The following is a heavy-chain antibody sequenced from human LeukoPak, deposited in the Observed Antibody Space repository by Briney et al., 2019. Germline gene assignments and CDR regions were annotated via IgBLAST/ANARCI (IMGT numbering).Heavy chain of an antibody. CDR3: ARDGILSSGYLDY. CDR2: IYSGGST. J-gene: IGHJ4*02. CDR1: GFTVSSNY. Sequence: GGSLRLSCAASGFTVSSNYMSWVRQAPGKGLEWVSVIYSGGSTYYADSVKGRFTISRDNSKNTLYLQMNSLRAEDTAVYYCARDGILSSGYLDYWGQGTLVTVSS. D-gene: IGHD3-22*01. V-gene: IGHV3-53*01.